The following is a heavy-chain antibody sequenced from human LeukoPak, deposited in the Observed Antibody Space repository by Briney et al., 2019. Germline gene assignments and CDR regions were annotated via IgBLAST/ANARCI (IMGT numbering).Heavy chain of an antibody. CDR3: ARDNFAARSDFDY. D-gene: IGHD6-6*01. V-gene: IGHV6-1*01. CDR1: GDSVSNNSAA. Sequence: SQTLSLTCAISGDSVSNNSAAWGWIRQSPSRGLEWLGRTYYTSEWCNDYAVSVRSRITINPDTSKNQFSLQLNSVTPEDTAVYYCARDNFAARSDFDYWGQGTLVTVSS. CDR2: TYYTSEWCN. J-gene: IGHJ4*02.